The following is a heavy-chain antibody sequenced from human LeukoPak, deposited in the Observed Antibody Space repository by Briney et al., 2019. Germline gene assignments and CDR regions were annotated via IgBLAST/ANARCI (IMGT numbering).Heavy chain of an antibody. CDR1: GGSIYSGSYY. CDR3: ARDCRDGYNLYYFDL. Sequence: SETLSLTCTVSGGSIYSGSYYWSWIRQPAGKGLEWIGRIHTSGSTNYNPSLKSRVTISVDTSKNQFSLKLSSVTAADTAVYYCARDCRDGYNLYYFDLWGQGTLVTVSS. D-gene: IGHD5-24*01. J-gene: IGHJ4*02. CDR2: IHTSGST. V-gene: IGHV4-61*02.